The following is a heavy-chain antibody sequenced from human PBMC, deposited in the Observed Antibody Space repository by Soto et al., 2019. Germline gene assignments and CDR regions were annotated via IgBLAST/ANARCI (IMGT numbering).Heavy chain of an antibody. J-gene: IGHJ4*02. V-gene: IGHV3-23*01. CDR3: AKDNPRSWHNFDY. CDR1: GFTFSSYA. CDR2: ISGSGGST. Sequence: QAGGSLRLSXAASGFTFSSYAMSWVRQAPGKGLEWVSAISGSGGSTYYADSVKGRFTISRDNSKNTLYLQMNSLRAEDTAVYYCAKDNPRSWHNFDYWGQGTQVTVSS. D-gene: IGHD2-15*01.